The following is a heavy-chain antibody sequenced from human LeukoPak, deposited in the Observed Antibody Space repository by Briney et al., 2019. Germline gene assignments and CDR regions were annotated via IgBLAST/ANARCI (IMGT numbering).Heavy chain of an antibody. D-gene: IGHD1-26*01. Sequence: TGGSLRLSCAASGFTFSSYGMNWVRQAPGKGLEWLSNIGRSGVTMYYADSVKGRFTISRDNAKNSLYLQMNSLRAEDTAVYYCARDSGSYGPRAFDYWGQGALVTVSS. J-gene: IGHJ4*02. CDR1: GFTFSSYG. CDR3: ARDSGSYGPRAFDY. CDR2: IGRSGVTM. V-gene: IGHV3-48*04.